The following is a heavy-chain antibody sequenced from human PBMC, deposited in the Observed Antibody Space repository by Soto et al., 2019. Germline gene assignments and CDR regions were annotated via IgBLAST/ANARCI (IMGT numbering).Heavy chain of an antibody. Sequence: PSETLSLTCTVSGGSISSYYWSWIRQPPGKGLEWIGYIYYSGSTNYNPSLKSRVTISVDTSKNQFSLKLSSVTAADTAVYYCAIETVAGRDFWGQGTLVTVSS. CDR2: IYYSGST. CDR1: GGSISSYY. D-gene: IGHD6-19*01. J-gene: IGHJ4*02. CDR3: AIETVAGRDF. V-gene: IGHV4-59*12.